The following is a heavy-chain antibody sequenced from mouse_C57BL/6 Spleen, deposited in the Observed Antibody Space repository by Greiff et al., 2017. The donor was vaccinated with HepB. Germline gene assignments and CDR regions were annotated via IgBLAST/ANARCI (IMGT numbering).Heavy chain of an antibody. CDR2: IDPSDSET. Sequence: QVQLQQPGAELVRPGSSVKLSCKASGYTFTSYWMHWVKQRPIQGLEWIGNIDPSDSETHYNQKFKDKATLTVDKSSSTVYMQLSSLTSEDSAGYYCARGGYSFAYWGQGTLVTVSA. J-gene: IGHJ3*01. CDR3: ARGGYSFAY. V-gene: IGHV1-52*01. D-gene: IGHD3-1*01. CDR1: GYTFTSYW.